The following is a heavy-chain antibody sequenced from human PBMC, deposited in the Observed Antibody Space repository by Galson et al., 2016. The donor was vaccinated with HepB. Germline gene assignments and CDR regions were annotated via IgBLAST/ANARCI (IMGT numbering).Heavy chain of an antibody. Sequence: ETLSLTCTVSGASISSHYWNWIRQPPGKGLEWIGYIYDTGSPSYNPSLKSRVTISLDTSETQISLKLTSVTAADTAMYYCASAGLVGVPQALAIWGQGTLVLVSS. J-gene: IGHJ3*02. CDR2: IYDTGSP. CDR3: ASAGLVGVPQALAI. CDR1: GASISSHY. V-gene: IGHV4-59*11. D-gene: IGHD1-26*01.